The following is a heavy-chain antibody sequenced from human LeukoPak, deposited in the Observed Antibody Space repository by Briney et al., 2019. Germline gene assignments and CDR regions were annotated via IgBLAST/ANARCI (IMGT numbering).Heavy chain of an antibody. CDR1: GFTFSSYD. CDR3: GRVGGVYGHHRYDF. V-gene: IGHV3-13*01. CDR2: IYYADDT. D-gene: IGHD3-16*01. Sequence: GGSLRLSCAASGFTFSSYDMHSVRQVAGRGLEWVSSIYYADDTFYSVAVKGRFTVSRENAKISFYLHMKRLRVGDTAVYYWGRVGGVYGHHRYDFWGQGTPVTVSS. J-gene: IGHJ4*02.